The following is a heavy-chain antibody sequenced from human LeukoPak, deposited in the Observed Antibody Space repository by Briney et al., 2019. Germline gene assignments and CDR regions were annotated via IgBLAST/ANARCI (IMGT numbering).Heavy chain of an antibody. Sequence: PSETLSLTCTVSGVSISSYYCSWIRQPPGKGLEWIGYISTSGSTDYSPSLKSRVTISVDRSKSQCSLNLSSVTAADTAVYHCARHDEGSGWYRSYIDLWGRGTLVIVSS. CDR2: ISTSGST. V-gene: IGHV4-4*09. CDR1: GVSISSYY. CDR3: ARHDEGSGWYRSYIDL. D-gene: IGHD6-19*01. J-gene: IGHJ2*01.